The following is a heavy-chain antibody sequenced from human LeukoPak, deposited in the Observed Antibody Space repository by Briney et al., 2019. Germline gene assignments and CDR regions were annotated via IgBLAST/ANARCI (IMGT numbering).Heavy chain of an antibody. CDR2: ISSSSSYI. V-gene: IGHV3-21*04. CDR3: AKHTEIWYYYYGMDV. J-gene: IGHJ6*02. CDR1: GFTFSSYS. Sequence: GGSLRLSCAASGFTFSSYSMNWVRQAPGKGLEWVSSISSSSSYIYYADSVKGRFTISRDNAKNSLYLQMNSLRVEDTAVYYCAKHTEIWYYYYGMDVWGQGTTVTVSS. D-gene: IGHD1-14*01.